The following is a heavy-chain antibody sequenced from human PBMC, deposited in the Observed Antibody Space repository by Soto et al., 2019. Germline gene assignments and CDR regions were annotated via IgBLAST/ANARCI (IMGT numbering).Heavy chain of an antibody. V-gene: IGHV1-69*06. Sequence: SVKVSCKASGGTFSSYASSWVRQAPGQGLEWMGGIIPIFGTANYAQKFQGRVTITADKSTSTAYMELSSLRSEDTAVYYCARGDMITFGGEGDYYYYGMDVWGQGTTVTVSS. CDR3: ARGDMITFGGEGDYYYYGMDV. CDR2: IIPIFGTA. J-gene: IGHJ6*02. CDR1: GGTFSSYA. D-gene: IGHD3-16*01.